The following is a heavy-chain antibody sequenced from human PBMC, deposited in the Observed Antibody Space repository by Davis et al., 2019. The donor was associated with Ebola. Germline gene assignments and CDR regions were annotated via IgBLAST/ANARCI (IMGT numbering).Heavy chain of an antibody. CDR2: IYYSGST. Sequence: MPSETLSLTCTVSGGSISSGGYYWSWIRQHPGKGLEWIGYIYYSGSTYYNPSLKSRVTISVDTSKNQFSLKLSSVTAADTAVYYCARGRGIMITFGGVIAWRFDPWGQGTLVTVSS. D-gene: IGHD3-16*02. J-gene: IGHJ5*02. CDR1: GGSISSGGYY. V-gene: IGHV4-31*03. CDR3: ARGRGIMITFGGVIAWRFDP.